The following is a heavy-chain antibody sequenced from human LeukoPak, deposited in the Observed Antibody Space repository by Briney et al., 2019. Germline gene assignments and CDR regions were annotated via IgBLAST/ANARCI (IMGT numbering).Heavy chain of an antibody. CDR3: ARGPGVAANDY. D-gene: IGHD2-15*01. J-gene: IGHJ4*02. V-gene: IGHV4-38-2*02. Sequence: SETLSLTCTVSGYSISSGYYWGWIRQPPGKGLEWIGSIYHSGSTYYNPSLKSRVTISVDTSKNQFSLKLSSVTAADTAVYYCARGPGVAANDYWGQGTLVTVSS. CDR2: IYHSGST. CDR1: GYSISSGYY.